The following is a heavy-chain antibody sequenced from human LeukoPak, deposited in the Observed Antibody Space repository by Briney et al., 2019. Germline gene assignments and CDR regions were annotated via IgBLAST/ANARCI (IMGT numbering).Heavy chain of an antibody. CDR1: GFTFSSYS. Sequence: NPGGSLRLSCAASGFTFSSYSMNWVRRAPGKGLEWVSSISSSSSYIYYADSVKGRFTISRDNAKNSLYLQMNSLRAEDTAVYYCARDEYSSSWYDDSHGYWGQGTLVTVSS. J-gene: IGHJ4*02. CDR3: ARDEYSSSWYDDSHGY. D-gene: IGHD6-13*01. V-gene: IGHV3-21*01. CDR2: ISSSSSYI.